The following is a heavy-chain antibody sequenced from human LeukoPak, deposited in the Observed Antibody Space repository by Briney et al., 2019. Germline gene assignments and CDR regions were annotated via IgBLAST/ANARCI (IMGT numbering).Heavy chain of an antibody. D-gene: IGHD1-14*01. CDR1: GGSIRSSYYY. J-gene: IGHJ4*02. V-gene: IGHV4-39*07. CDR2: IYDSGST. Sequence: SETLSLTCTVSGGSIRSSYYYWGWIRQPPGKGLEWIGSIYDSGSTYYNPSLKSRVTISVDRSKNQFSLKLSSVTAADTAVYYCARTPDFDYWGQGTLVTVSS. CDR3: ARTPDFDY.